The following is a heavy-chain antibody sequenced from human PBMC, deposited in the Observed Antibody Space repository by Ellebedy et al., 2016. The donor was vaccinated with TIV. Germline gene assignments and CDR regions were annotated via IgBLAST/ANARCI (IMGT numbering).Heavy chain of an antibody. D-gene: IGHD2-15*01. Sequence: GGSLRLSXAASGFTFSSYAMSWVRQAPGKGLEWVSAISGSGGSTYYADSVKGRFTISRDNSKNTLYLQMNSLRSEDTAVYYCAADHYSIYYYYGMDVWGQGTTVTVSS. J-gene: IGHJ6*02. CDR3: AADHYSIYYYYGMDV. V-gene: IGHV3-23*01. CDR1: GFTFSSYA. CDR2: ISGSGGST.